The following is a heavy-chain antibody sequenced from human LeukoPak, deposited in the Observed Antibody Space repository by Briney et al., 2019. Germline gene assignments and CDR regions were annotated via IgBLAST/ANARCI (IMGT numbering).Heavy chain of an antibody. Sequence: GGSLRLSCAASGFTFSSYWMSWVRQAPGKGLEWVANIKQDGSEKYYVDSVKGRFTISRDNARNSLYLQMNSLRAEDTAVYYCARRWWQQLVVTLFDYWGQGTLVTVSS. CDR2: IKQDGSEK. CDR3: ARRWWQQLVVTLFDY. J-gene: IGHJ4*02. CDR1: GFTFSSYW. D-gene: IGHD6-13*01. V-gene: IGHV3-7*01.